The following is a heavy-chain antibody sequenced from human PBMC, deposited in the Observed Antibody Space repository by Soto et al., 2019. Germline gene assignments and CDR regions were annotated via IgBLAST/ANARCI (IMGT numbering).Heavy chain of an antibody. CDR1: GFTFSSYA. CDR2: LSGSGGST. D-gene: IGHD2-2*01. Sequence: EVQLLESGGGLVQPGGSLRLSCAASGFTFSSYAMSWVRQAPGKGLEWVSALSGSGGSTYYADSVKGRFTISRDNTKNALYLQMNSLRAEDTAVYYCAKDGTVVTAAMTCYYYYYMDVWGKGTTVTVSS. CDR3: AKDGTVVTAAMTCYYYYYMDV. V-gene: IGHV3-23*01. J-gene: IGHJ6*03.